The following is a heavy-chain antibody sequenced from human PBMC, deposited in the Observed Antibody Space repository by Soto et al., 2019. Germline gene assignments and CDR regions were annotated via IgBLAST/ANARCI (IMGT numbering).Heavy chain of an antibody. V-gene: IGHV3-21*01. CDR3: ARHETGTSPNWFDP. J-gene: IGHJ5*02. D-gene: IGHD2-2*01. Sequence: GGSLRLSCAASGFTFSSYSMNWVRQAPGKGLEWVSSISSSSSYIYYADSVKGRFTISRDNAKNSLYLQMNSLRAEDTAVYYCARHETGTSPNWFDPWGQGTLVTVSS. CDR1: GFTFSSYS. CDR2: ISSSSSYI.